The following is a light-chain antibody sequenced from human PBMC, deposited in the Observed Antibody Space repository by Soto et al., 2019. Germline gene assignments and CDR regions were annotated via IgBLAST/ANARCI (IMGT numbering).Light chain of an antibody. CDR3: SSYAGSSNV. Sequence: QSVLTQPPSASGSPGQSVAISCTGTSSDVGGYNYVSWYQQHPGKAPKLMICEVNKRPSGVPDRFSGSKSGNTASLTVSGLQAEDAADYYCSSYAGSSNVFGTGTKVTVL. V-gene: IGLV2-8*01. CDR2: EVN. J-gene: IGLJ1*01. CDR1: SSDVGGYNY.